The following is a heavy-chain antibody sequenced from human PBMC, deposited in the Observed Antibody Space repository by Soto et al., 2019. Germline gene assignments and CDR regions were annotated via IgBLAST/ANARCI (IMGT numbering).Heavy chain of an antibody. J-gene: IGHJ4*02. CDR2: INHSGST. CDR1: GGSFSGYY. D-gene: IGHD2-8*01. CDR3: ARVAGEPSILYCTNGVCYYDY. Sequence: SETLSLTCAVYGGSFSGYYWSWIRQPPGKGLEWIGEINHSGSTNYNPSLKSRVTISVDTSKNQFSLKLSSVTAADTAVYYCARVAGEPSILYCTNGVCYYDYWGQGTLVTVSS. V-gene: IGHV4-34*01.